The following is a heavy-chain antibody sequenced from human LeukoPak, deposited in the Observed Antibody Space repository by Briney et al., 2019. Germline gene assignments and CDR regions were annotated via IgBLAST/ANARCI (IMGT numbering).Heavy chain of an antibody. CDR2: IYYSGST. D-gene: IGHD1-26*01. Sequence: SETLSLTCTVSGGSISSSSYYWGWIRQPPGKGLEWIGSIYYSGSTYYNPSLKSRVTISVDTSKNQFSLKLSSVTAADTAVYYCARDPPRREWERYYYGMDVWGQGTTVTVSS. V-gene: IGHV4-39*07. CDR3: ARDPPRREWERYYYGMDV. J-gene: IGHJ6*02. CDR1: GGSISSSSYY.